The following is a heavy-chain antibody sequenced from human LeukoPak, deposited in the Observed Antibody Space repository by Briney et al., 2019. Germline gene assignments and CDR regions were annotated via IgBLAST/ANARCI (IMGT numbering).Heavy chain of an antibody. CDR1: GFTFSSYW. D-gene: IGHD3-10*01. Sequence: GGSLRLSCAAYGFTFSSYWMSWVRQAPGKGLEWVANIKQDGSEKYYVDSVKGRFTIARDNAKNSLYLQMNSLRAEDTAVYYCARGGRVWFDPWGQGTLVTVSS. CDR2: IKQDGSEK. J-gene: IGHJ5*02. V-gene: IGHV3-7*01. CDR3: ARGGRVWFDP.